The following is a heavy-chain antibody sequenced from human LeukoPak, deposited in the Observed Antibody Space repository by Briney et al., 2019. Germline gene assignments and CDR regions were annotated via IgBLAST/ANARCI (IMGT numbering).Heavy chain of an antibody. J-gene: IGHJ4*02. CDR3: VRDRGELYDY. Sequence: SETLSLTCSVSGDSISSSYWSWIRQPAGKGLEWIGRISPSWSTNYNPSLKSRVTMSLDTSKTQLPLKLSSVTAADTAVYYCVRDRGELYDYWGQGTLVTVSS. D-gene: IGHD3-10*01. CDR2: ISPSWST. V-gene: IGHV4-4*07. CDR1: GDSISSSY.